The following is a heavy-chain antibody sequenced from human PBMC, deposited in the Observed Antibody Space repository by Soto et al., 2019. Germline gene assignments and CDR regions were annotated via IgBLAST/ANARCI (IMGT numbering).Heavy chain of an antibody. J-gene: IGHJ5*02. CDR3: ASFRYTDSGLVGNWFDP. V-gene: IGHV1-69*02. CDR1: GGTFSSYT. CDR2: IIPILGIA. D-gene: IGHD2-8*02. Sequence: QVQLVQSGAEVKKPGSSVKVSCKASGGTFSSYTISWVRQAPGQGLEWMGRIIPILGIANYAQKFQGRVTITADKSTSTAYMAMRSLRSEDKVVYYCASFRYTDSGLVGNWFDPWGQGTLVTVSS.